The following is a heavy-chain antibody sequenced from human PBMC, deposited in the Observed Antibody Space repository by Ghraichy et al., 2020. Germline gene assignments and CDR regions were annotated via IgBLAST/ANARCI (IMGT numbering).Heavy chain of an antibody. CDR3: ARGSRVLRFYYYDGMDV. CDR1: GFTFSGYS. J-gene: IGHJ6*02. V-gene: IGHV3-48*02. D-gene: IGHD2-8*01. CDR2: ITSSGRNI. Sequence: LSLTCVGSGFTFSGYSMNWVRQSPGKGLDWVSYITSSGRNIFYADSVKGRFTISRDNAQNSLSLQMNSLRDEDTAVYYCARGSRVLRFYYYDGMDVWGQGTTVTVSS.